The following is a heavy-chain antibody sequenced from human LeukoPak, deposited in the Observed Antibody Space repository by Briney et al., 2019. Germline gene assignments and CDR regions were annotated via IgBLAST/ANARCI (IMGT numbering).Heavy chain of an antibody. D-gene: IGHD5-24*01. CDR1: GGSISSYY. V-gene: IGHV4-59*01. Sequence: PSETLSLTCTVSGGSISSYYWSWIRQPPGKGLEWIGYIYYSGSTNYNPSLKSRVTISVDTSKNQFSLKLSSVTAADTAVYYCARAPWEGRGADAFDIWGQGTMVTVSS. CDR2: IYYSGST. CDR3: ARAPWEGRGADAFDI. J-gene: IGHJ3*02.